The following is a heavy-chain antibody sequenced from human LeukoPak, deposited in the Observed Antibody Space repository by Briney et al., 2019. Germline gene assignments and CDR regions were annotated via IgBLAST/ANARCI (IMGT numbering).Heavy chain of an antibody. D-gene: IGHD5-18*01. CDR3: AREGDTATDY. J-gene: IGHJ4*02. CDR2: IYYSGST. V-gene: IGHV4-39*07. Sequence: SETLSLTCTVSGGSISSSSYYWGWIRQPPGKGLEWIGSIYYSGSTYYNPSLKSRVTISVDTSKNQFSLKLSSVTAADTAVYYCAREGDTATDYWGQGTLVTVSS. CDR1: GGSISSSSYY.